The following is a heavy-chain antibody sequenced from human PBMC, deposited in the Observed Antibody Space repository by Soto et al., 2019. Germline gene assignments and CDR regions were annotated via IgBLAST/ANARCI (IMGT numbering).Heavy chain of an antibody. V-gene: IGHV3-9*01. CDR3: AKDIMITFGGVIAKGAFDI. D-gene: IGHD3-16*02. J-gene: IGHJ3*02. CDR2: ISWNSGSI. Sequence: VQLVESGGGLVQPGRSLRLSCAASGFTFDDYAMHWVRQAPGKGLEWVSGISWNSGSIGYADSVKCRFTISRDNAKNSLYLQMNSLRAEDTALYYCAKDIMITFGGVIAKGAFDIWGQGTMVTVSS. CDR1: GFTFDDYA.